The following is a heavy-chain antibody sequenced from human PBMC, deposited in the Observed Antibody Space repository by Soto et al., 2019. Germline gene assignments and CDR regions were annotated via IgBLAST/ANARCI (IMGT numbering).Heavy chain of an antibody. CDR3: AKYPEYSVYDGTYFDY. CDR1: GFTFNSYA. CDR2: ISGGGSTT. Sequence: PGGSLRLSCAASGFTFNSYAMSWVRQAPGKGLEWVSGISGGGSTTYYAGSVKGRFTISRDNSKSTFYLQMNSLRAEDTAVYFCAKYPEYSVYDGTYFDYWGQGTLVTVSS. J-gene: IGHJ4*02. D-gene: IGHD5-12*01. V-gene: IGHV3-23*01.